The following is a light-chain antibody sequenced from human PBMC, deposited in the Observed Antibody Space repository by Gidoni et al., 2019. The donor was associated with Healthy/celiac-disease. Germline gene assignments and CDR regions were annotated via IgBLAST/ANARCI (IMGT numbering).Light chain of an antibody. CDR1: QSVSSSY. Sequence: EMVLTQSPGTLSLSPGERATLSCRASQSVSSSYLAWYQQKPGQAPRLLIYGASSRATGIPDRFSGSGSGTDFTLTIRRLEPEDFAVYYCQQYGSSLWTFGQGTKVEIK. CDR2: GAS. V-gene: IGKV3-20*01. CDR3: QQYGSSLWT. J-gene: IGKJ1*01.